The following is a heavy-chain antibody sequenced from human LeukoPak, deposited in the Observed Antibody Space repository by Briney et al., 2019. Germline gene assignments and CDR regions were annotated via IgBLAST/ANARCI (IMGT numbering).Heavy chain of an antibody. CDR3: AREGYCSSTSCFDAFDI. CDR1: GYTFTGYY. CDR2: INPNSGGT. J-gene: IGHJ3*02. V-gene: IGHV1-2*02. D-gene: IGHD2-2*01. Sequence: GASVKVSCKASGYTFTGYYMHWVRQAPGQGLEWMGWINPNSGGTNYAQKFQGRVTMTRDTSISTAYMELSRLRSDDTAVYYCAREGYCSSTSCFDAFDIWGQGTMVTVSS.